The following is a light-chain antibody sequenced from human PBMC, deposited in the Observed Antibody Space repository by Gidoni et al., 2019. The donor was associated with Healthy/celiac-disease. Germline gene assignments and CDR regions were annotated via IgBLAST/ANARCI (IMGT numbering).Light chain of an antibody. J-gene: IGKJ2*01. CDR3: QQYYATPYT. CDR2: WAS. CDR1: QSVLYSSNNKNY. V-gene: IGKV4-1*01. Sequence: DIVMTQSPDSLAVSLGERVTINCKSSQSVLYSSNNKNYLAWYQQKPGQPPKLLIYWASTRESGVPDRFSGSGSGTDFTLTISSLQAEDVAVYYCQQYYATPYTFXXXTKLEIK.